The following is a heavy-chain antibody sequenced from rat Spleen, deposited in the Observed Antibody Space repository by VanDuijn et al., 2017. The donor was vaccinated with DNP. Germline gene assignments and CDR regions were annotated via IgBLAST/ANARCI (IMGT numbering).Heavy chain of an antibody. J-gene: IGHJ2*01. Sequence: QVQLKESGPGLVQPSQTLSLTCTVSGFSLTSYNVHWVRQPPGKGLEWMGVIWSGGNTDYNSALNPRLSISRDTSKSQVFLTMKSLQTEDTGIYYCNGYTTDYYVFDYWGQGVMVTVSS. V-gene: IGHV2S13*01. CDR1: GFSLTSYN. CDR2: IWSGGNT. CDR3: NGYTTDYYVFDY. D-gene: IGHD1-6*01.